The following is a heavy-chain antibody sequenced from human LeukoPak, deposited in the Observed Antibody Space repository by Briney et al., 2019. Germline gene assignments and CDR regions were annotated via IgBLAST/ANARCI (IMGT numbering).Heavy chain of an antibody. D-gene: IGHD3-10*01. Sequence: ASVKVSCKASGYTFTGYYMHWVRQAPGQGLEWMGWINPNSGGTNYAQKFQGRVTMTRDTSISTAYMELSRLRSDDTAVYYCASSITTDSYYYMDVWGKGTTVTVSS. CDR1: GYTFTGYY. J-gene: IGHJ6*03. CDR2: INPNSGGT. CDR3: ASSITTDSYYYMDV. V-gene: IGHV1-2*02.